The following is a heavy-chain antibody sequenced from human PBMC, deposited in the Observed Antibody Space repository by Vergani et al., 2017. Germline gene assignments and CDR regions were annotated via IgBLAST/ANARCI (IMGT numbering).Heavy chain of an antibody. V-gene: IGHV4-38-2*02. CDR2: VFHLGTR. Sequence: QVQLQESGPGLLRPSETLSLTFRVSGVSITGGNYWGWVRQSPVSGLEWLGSVFHLGTRYYNPSLQSRVTISMDATNHFSLKLTSVKAADTAVYYCVRDFHSRGPFDVWGQGSLVTVAS. CDR1: GVSITGGNY. CDR3: VRDFHSRGPFDV. D-gene: IGHD3/OR15-3a*01. J-gene: IGHJ4*02.